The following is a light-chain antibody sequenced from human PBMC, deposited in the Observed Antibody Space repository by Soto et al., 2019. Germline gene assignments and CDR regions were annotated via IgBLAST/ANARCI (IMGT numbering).Light chain of an antibody. CDR1: SRDIGAYNL. V-gene: IGLV2-8*01. J-gene: IGLJ3*02. CDR2: GVT. Sequence: QSVLAQPPSASGSPGQSVTISCTGSSRDIGAYNLVSWYQQHPGTAPKLMIFGVTERPSGVPSRFSGSRSGNTASLTVSGLQSDDEGVYYCYSYAGRNILVFGGGTKLTVL. CDR3: YSYAGRNILV.